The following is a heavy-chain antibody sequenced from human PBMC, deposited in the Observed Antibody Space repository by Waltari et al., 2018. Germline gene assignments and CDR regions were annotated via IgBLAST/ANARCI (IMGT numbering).Heavy chain of an antibody. J-gene: IGHJ4*02. D-gene: IGHD3-10*01. CDR3: ARGPNYYGSGSYEASFDY. CDR2: IYYSGST. Sequence: QVQLQESGPGLVKPSETLSLTCTVSGGSISSYYWSWIRKPPGKGLEWIGYIYYSGSTNYNPSLKSRVTISVDTSKNQLSLKLSSVTAADTAVYYCARGPNYYGSGSYEASFDYWGQGTLVTVSS. CDR1: GGSISSYY. V-gene: IGHV4-59*01.